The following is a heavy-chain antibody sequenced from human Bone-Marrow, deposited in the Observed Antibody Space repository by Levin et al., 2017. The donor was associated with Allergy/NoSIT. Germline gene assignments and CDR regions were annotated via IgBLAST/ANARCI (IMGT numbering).Heavy chain of an antibody. V-gene: IGHV3-30-3*01. D-gene: IGHD2-15*01. CDR1: GFTLSSYT. Sequence: GGSLRLSCAASGFTLSSYTLHWVRQAPGTGLEWVASISPGGSQKYYADSVRGRFTVSRDNSKNTLYLQMNSLRAEDTAVYYCATRYCSGGSCGNFDYWGQGTLVTVSS. J-gene: IGHJ4*02. CDR3: ATRYCSGGSCGNFDY. CDR2: ISPGGSQK.